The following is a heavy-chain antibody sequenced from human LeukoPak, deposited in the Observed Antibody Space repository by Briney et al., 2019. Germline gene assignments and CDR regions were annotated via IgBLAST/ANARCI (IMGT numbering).Heavy chain of an antibody. J-gene: IGHJ4*02. CDR3: AKGYSSGWYYFGC. CDR2: ISGSGVST. CDR1: GFTFSSYA. V-gene: IGHV3-23*01. Sequence: GGSLRLSCAASGFTFSSYAMSWVRQAPGKGLELVSAISGSGVSTYYADSVKGRFTISRDNSKNTLYLQMNSLRAEDTAVYYCAKGYSSGWYYFGCWGQGTLVTVSS. D-gene: IGHD6-19*01.